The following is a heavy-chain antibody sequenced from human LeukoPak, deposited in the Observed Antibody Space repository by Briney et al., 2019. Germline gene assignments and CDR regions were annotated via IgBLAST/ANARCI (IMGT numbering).Heavy chain of an antibody. CDR1: GYTLTSYY. V-gene: IGHV1-46*01. D-gene: IGHD3-22*01. CDR2: INPSDGGT. Sequence: ASVKVSCKASGYTLTSYYMHWVRQAPGQGLEWMGVINPSDGGTSYAQKFQGRVAMTRDTSTSTVYMELSSLRSGDTAVYYCARDPCGDYYDSSGSCAFDFWGQGTMVIVSS. CDR3: ARDPCGDYYDSSGSCAFDF. J-gene: IGHJ3*01.